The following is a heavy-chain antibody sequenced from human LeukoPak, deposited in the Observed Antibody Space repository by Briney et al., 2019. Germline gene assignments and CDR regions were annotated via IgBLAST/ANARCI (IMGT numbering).Heavy chain of an antibody. Sequence: GGSLRLSCAASGFTFSTYGVYWVRQAPGKGLEWVAVIWNDGSNRYYADSVKGRFTISRDNSKNTLYLQMNSLRVEDTAVYYCARDGPLHTSHCPDYWDQGTLVTVSS. CDR2: IWNDGSNR. J-gene: IGHJ4*02. CDR1: GFTFSTYG. V-gene: IGHV3-33*01. D-gene: IGHD2-2*01. CDR3: ARDGPLHTSHCPDY.